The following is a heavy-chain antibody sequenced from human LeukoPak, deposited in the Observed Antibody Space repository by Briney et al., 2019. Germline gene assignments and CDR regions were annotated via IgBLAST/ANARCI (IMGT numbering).Heavy chain of an antibody. CDR3: ARLYCSSTSCYTRWLKSTPNWFDP. CDR2: IYYSGNT. V-gene: IGHV4-39*07. D-gene: IGHD2-2*02. J-gene: IGHJ5*02. CDR1: GGSISSSRYY. Sequence: SETLSLTCTVSGGSISSSRYYWGWIRQPPGKGLEWIGSIYYSGNTYYNPYLTSRVTISLDTSKNQFSLKLSSVTAADTAVYYCARLYCSSTSCYTRWLKSTPNWFDPWGQGTLVTVSS.